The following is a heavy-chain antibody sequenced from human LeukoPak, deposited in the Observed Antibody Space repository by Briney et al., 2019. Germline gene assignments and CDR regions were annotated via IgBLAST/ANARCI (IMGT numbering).Heavy chain of an antibody. CDR2: IRYDGSNK. CDR1: GFTFSSYG. CDR3: AKGGNYNWNDVVPFY. Sequence: GGSLRLSCAASGFTFSSYGMHWVRQAPGKGLEWVAFIRYDGSNKYYADSVKGRFTISRDNSKNTLYLQMNSLRAEDTAVYYCAKGGNYNWNDVVPFYWGQGTLVTVSS. D-gene: IGHD1-20*01. J-gene: IGHJ4*02. V-gene: IGHV3-30*02.